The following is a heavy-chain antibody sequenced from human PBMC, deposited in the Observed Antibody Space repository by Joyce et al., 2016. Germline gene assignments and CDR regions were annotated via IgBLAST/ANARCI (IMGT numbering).Heavy chain of an antibody. J-gene: IGHJ4*02. D-gene: IGHD3-22*01. Sequence: QVQLQESGPGLVKPSQTLSLTCTVSGGSISSGDYYWSWIRQHPGKGLEWMGYIYDTGSTYYNPTLKGRITITVDTAKDHLSLKLSSVTAADTAVYDCARSLLFRNGYYYWGQGTLVTVSS. CDR3: ARSLLFRNGYYY. V-gene: IGHV4-31*03. CDR1: GGSISSGDYY. CDR2: IYDTGST.